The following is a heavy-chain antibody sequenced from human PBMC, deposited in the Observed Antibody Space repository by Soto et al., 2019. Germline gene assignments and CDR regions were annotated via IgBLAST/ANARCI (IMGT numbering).Heavy chain of an antibody. CDR2: TSGDGGVT. Sequence: GGSLRLSCAASAFTFGTYAMSWVRQAPGKGLEWVSSTSGDGGVTYYADSVKGRFTVSKDNSKNTLYLQMNSLRAEDTAVYYCARIGSVSNSDYWGQGSLVTVSS. D-gene: IGHD4-4*01. V-gene: IGHV3-23*01. CDR3: ARIGSVSNSDY. CDR1: AFTFGTYA. J-gene: IGHJ4*02.